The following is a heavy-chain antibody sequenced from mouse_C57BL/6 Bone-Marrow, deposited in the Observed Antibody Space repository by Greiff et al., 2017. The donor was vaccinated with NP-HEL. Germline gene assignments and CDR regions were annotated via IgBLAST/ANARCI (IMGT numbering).Heavy chain of an antibody. CDR1: GFSFNTYA. CDR3: VRLITTVVATDWYFDV. CDR2: IRSKSNNYAT. V-gene: IGHV10-1*01. J-gene: IGHJ1*03. Sequence: GGLVQPKGSLKLSCAASGFSFNTYAMNWVRQAPGKGLEWVARIRSKSNNYATYYADSVKDRFTISRDDSESMLYLQMNNLKTEDTAMYYCVRLITTVVATDWYFDVWGTGTTVTVSS. D-gene: IGHD1-1*01.